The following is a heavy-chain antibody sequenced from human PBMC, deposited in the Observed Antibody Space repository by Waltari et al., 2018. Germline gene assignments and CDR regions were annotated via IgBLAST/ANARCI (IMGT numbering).Heavy chain of an antibody. D-gene: IGHD5-18*01. CDR2: INHSGST. Sequence: QVQLQQWGAGLLKPSETLSLTCAVYGGSFSGYYWSWIRQPPGKGLEWIGEINHSGSTNRSPSLRSRVTKSVDTSKNQFSLKLSSVTAADTAVYYCARLSYSDGYMGAGYYYYYGMDVWGQGTTVTVSS. J-gene: IGHJ6*02. CDR3: ARLSYSDGYMGAGYYYYYGMDV. CDR1: GGSFSGYY. V-gene: IGHV4-34*01.